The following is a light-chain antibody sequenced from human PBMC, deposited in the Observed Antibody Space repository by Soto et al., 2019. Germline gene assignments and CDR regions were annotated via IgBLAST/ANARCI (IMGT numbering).Light chain of an antibody. V-gene: IGLV2-23*01. CDR1: SSDDGSYNL. Sequence: QSALTQPASVSGSPGQSITISCTGTSSDDGSYNLVSWYQQYPGKAPKLMIYEDDERPSGVSNPFSGSKSGNTASLTISGLQAEDEADYYCYSYAGRSTAVFGGGTKLTVL. J-gene: IGLJ2*01. CDR3: YSYAGRSTAV. CDR2: EDD.